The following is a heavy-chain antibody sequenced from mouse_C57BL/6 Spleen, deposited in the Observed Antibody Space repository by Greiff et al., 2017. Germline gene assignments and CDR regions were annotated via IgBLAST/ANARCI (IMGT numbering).Heavy chain of an antibody. Sequence: QVQLQQPGAELVKPGASVKMSCKASGYTFTSYWITWVKQRPGQGLEWIGDIYPGSGSTNYNEKFKSKATLTVDTSSSTAYMQLSSLTSEDSAVYYCARVEGNWDYFDYWGQGTTLTVSA. V-gene: IGHV1-55*01. J-gene: IGHJ2*01. CDR2: IYPGSGST. CDR1: GYTFTSYW. CDR3: ARVEGNWDYFDY. D-gene: IGHD4-1*01.